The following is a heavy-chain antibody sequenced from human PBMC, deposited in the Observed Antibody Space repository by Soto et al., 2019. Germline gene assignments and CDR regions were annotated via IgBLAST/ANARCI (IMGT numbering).Heavy chain of an antibody. CDR2: IYPGDSDT. V-gene: IGHV5-51*01. CDR1: GYSFTSYW. D-gene: IGHD7-27*01. CDR3: ARSPGPSHYYYYGMDV. Sequence: PGESLKISCKGSGYSFTSYWIGWVRQMPGKGLEWMGIIYPGDSDTRYSPSFQGQVTISADKSISTAYLQWSSLKASDTAMYYCARSPGPSHYYYYGMDVWGQGTTVTVAS. J-gene: IGHJ6*02.